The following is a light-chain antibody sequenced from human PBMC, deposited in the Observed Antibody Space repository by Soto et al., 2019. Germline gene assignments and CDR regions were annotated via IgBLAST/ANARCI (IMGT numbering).Light chain of an antibody. CDR3: ASYTSSSTSVI. CDR2: EVS. J-gene: IGLJ2*01. V-gene: IGLV2-14*01. CDR1: SGDVGGFDY. Sequence: QSALTQPASVSGSPGQSITISCTGTSGDVGGFDYVSWYQHRPDKAPKLIIFEVSNRPSGISSRFSGSKSGNTASLTISGLQAEDEADYYCASYTSSSTSVIFGRGTQLTVL.